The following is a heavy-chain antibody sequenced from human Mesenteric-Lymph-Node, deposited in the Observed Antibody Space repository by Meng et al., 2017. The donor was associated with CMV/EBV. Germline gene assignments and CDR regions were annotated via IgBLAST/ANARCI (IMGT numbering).Heavy chain of an antibody. V-gene: IGHV4-39*07. J-gene: IGHJ6*02. CDR2: IDYSGST. CDR3: ARGVFGVVNHYYYGMDV. CDR1: GGSISNTNYY. D-gene: IGHD3-3*01. Sequence: SETLSLTCTVSGGSISNTNYYWGWIRQPPGKGLDWIGRIDYSGSTYYNPSLKSRVTISVDTSKNQFSLKLSSVTAADTAVYYCARGVFGVVNHYYYGMDVWGQGTTVTVSS.